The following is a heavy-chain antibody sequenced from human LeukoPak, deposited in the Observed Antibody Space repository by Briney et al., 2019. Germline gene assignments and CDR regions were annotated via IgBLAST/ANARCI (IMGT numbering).Heavy chain of an antibody. V-gene: IGHV3-21*01. D-gene: IGHD2-2*02. Sequence: KSGGSLRLSCAASGFTFSSYSMNWVRQSPGKGLEWVSSISSSSSYIYYADSVKGRFTISRDNAKNSLYLQMNSLRAEDTAVYYCARDGYCSSTSCYTRGLLEWLPFDYWGQGTLVTVSS. J-gene: IGHJ4*02. CDR2: ISSSSSYI. CDR3: ARDGYCSSTSCYTRGLLEWLPFDY. CDR1: GFTFSSYS.